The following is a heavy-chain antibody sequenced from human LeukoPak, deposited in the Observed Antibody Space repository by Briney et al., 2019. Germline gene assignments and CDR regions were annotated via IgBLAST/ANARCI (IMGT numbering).Heavy chain of an antibody. Sequence: GGSLRLSCAASGFTFSSYAMHWVRQAPGKGLEWVAVISFDGSNKYYADSVRGRFTVPRDNSKNTLYLQVNSLRAEDTALYHCAREYCGGECYSGVDYWGQGTLVTVSS. CDR1: GFTFSSYA. J-gene: IGHJ4*02. CDR3: AREYCGGECYSGVDY. D-gene: IGHD2-21*01. V-gene: IGHV3-30*04. CDR2: ISFDGSNK.